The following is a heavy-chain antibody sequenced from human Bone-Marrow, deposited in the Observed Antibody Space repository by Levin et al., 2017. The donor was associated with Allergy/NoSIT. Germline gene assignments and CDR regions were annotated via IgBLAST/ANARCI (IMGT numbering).Heavy chain of an antibody. CDR1: GFAFSGSA. V-gene: IGHV3-73*01. D-gene: IGHD5-12*01. CDR3: TRHGGGGAGYDVFDN. CDR2: IRTEGNSYAT. Sequence: GESLKISCATSGFAFSGSAMHWVRQASGKGLEWVGRIRTEGNSYATAYGASVRDRFTIARDDSKNTAYLQMNFLKTEDTALYYCTRHGGGGAGYDVFDNWGQGTLVTVSS. J-gene: IGHJ4*02.